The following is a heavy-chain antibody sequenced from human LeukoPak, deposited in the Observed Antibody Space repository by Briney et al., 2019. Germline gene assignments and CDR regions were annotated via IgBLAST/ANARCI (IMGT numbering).Heavy chain of an antibody. CDR1: GFTFSSYS. CDR2: ISSSSSTI. D-gene: IGHD3-3*01. Sequence: GGSLRLSCAASGFTFSSYSMNWVRQAPGKGLEWVSYISSSSSTIYYADSVKGRFTISRDNSKNTLYLQMNSLRAEDTAVYYCARDLSLVDFWSGYYRPFYGMDVWGQGTTVTVSS. CDR3: ARDLSLVDFWSGYYRPFYGMDV. V-gene: IGHV3-48*01. J-gene: IGHJ6*02.